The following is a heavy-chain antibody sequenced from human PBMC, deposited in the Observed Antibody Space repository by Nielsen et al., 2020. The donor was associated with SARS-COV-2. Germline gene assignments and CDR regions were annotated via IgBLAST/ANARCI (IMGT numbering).Heavy chain of an antibody. V-gene: IGHV3-73*01. CDR1: GFSFSDSS. CDR2: IRSKTNDYAT. J-gene: IGHJ3*02. D-gene: IGHD1-26*01. CDR3: TRVNPTSGSWFDAFDI. Sequence: GGSLRLSCAASGFSFSDSSMHWVRQASGKGLEWLGRIRSKTNDYATEYPASLKGRFIISRDDSKNTVYLLMNSLKIDDTAMYYCTRVNPTSGSWFDAFDIWGQGTPVTVSS.